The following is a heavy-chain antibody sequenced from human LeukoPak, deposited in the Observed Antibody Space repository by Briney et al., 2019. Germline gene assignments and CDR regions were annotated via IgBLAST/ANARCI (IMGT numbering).Heavy chain of an antibody. CDR3: VRVPIFGVVPLFDY. CDR1: GGSISSYY. V-gene: IGHV4-4*07. J-gene: IGHJ4*02. CDR2: IYTSGST. Sequence: PSETLSLTCTVSGGSISSYYWSWIRQPAGKGLEWIGRIYTSGSTNYNPSLKSRVTMSVDTSKNQFSLKLSSVTAADTAVYYCVRVPIFGVVPLFDYWGQGTLVTVSS. D-gene: IGHD3-3*01.